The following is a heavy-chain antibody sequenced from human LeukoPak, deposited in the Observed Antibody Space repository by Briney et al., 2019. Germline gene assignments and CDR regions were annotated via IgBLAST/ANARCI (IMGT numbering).Heavy chain of an antibody. CDR1: GFTFSSYW. D-gene: IGHD3-22*01. CDR3: ARDPGSYYDSSGYYDY. Sequence: GGSLRLSCAASGFTFSSYWMSWVRQAPGKGLEWVANIKQDGSEKYYVDSVKGRFTISRDNAKNSLYLQMNSLRAEDTAVYYCARDPGSYYDSSGYYDYWGQGTLVTVSS. V-gene: IGHV3-7*01. J-gene: IGHJ4*02. CDR2: IKQDGSEK.